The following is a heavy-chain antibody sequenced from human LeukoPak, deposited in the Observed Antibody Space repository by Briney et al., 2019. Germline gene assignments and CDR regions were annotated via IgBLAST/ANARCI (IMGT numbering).Heavy chain of an antibody. CDR2: IYYSGST. J-gene: IGHJ5*02. D-gene: IGHD3-10*01. CDR3: AREESMVRGTSWFDP. V-gene: IGHV4-59*11. Sequence: SETLSLTCTVSGGSISNHYWSWIRQPPGQGLEWIGYIYYSGSTNYNPSLKSRITISLDTSKNQFSLKLSSVTAADTAVYYCAREESMVRGTSWFDPWGQGTLVTVSS. CDR1: GGSISNHY.